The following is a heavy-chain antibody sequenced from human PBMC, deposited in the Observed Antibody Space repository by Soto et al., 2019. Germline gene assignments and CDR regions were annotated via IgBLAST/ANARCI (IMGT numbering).Heavy chain of an antibody. D-gene: IGHD5-18*01. V-gene: IGHV4-61*01. Sequence: QVQLQESGPGLVKPSETLSLTCTVSGGSVSSGSYYWGWIRQPPGKGLEWIGYIYYSGSINYNPSLKSRVTISVDTSKNQFSLKLSSVTAADTAVYYCARGGGVTATFDYWGQGTLVTVSS. CDR3: ARGGGVTATFDY. CDR2: IYYSGSI. CDR1: GGSVSSGSYY. J-gene: IGHJ4*02.